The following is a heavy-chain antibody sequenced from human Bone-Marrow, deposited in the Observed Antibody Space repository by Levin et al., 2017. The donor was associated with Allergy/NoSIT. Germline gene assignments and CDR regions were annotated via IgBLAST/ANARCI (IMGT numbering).Heavy chain of an antibody. CDR1: GFTFSSYA. D-gene: IGHD5-24*01. V-gene: IGHV3-30-3*01. CDR3: ARETGWLLYGAFDY. J-gene: IGHJ4*02. Sequence: PGGSLRLSCAASGFTFSSYAMHWVRQAPGKGLEWVAVISYDGSNKYYADSVKGRFTISRDNSKNTLYLQMNSLRAGDTAVYYCARETGWLLYGAFDYWGQGTLVTVSS. CDR2: ISYDGSNK.